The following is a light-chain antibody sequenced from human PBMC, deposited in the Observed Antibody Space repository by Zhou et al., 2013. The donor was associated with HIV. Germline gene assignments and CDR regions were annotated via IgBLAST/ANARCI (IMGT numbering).Light chain of an antibody. J-gene: IGKJ2*01. CDR3: QQSYSMPRT. CDR2: AAF. CDR1: QSISSY. Sequence: DIQMTQSPSSLSASVGDRVTITCRASQSISSYLNWYQQKPGKAPKLLMYAAFSLQSGVPSRFSGSGSGTDFTFTISSLQPEDFATYYCQQSYSMPRTFGQGTKVEIK. V-gene: IGKV1-39*01.